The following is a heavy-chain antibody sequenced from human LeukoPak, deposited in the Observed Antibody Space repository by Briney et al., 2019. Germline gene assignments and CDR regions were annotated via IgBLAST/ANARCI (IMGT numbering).Heavy chain of an antibody. Sequence: PSGTLSLTCTVSGGSISSYYWSWIRQPPGKGLEWIGYIYYSGSTNHNPPLKSRVTISVDTPKNQFSLKLSSVTAADTAVYYCARANYDSSGYYTLIDAFDIWGQGTMVTVSS. V-gene: IGHV4-59*07. D-gene: IGHD3-22*01. CDR3: ARANYDSSGYYTLIDAFDI. CDR2: IYYSGST. CDR1: GGSISSYY. J-gene: IGHJ3*02.